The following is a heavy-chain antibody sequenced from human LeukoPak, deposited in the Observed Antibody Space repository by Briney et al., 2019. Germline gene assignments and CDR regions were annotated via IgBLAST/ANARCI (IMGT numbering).Heavy chain of an antibody. V-gene: IGHV4-4*07. CDR3: ARDFLSGLYYDSSGYPHDAFGI. Sequence: SETLSLTCTVSGGSISSYYWSWIRQPAGKGLEWIGRIYTSGSTNYNPSLKSRVTMSVDTSKNQFSLKLSSVTAADTAVYYCARDFLSGLYYDSSGYPHDAFGIWGQGTMVTVSS. CDR1: GGSISSYY. D-gene: IGHD3-22*01. J-gene: IGHJ3*02. CDR2: IYTSGST.